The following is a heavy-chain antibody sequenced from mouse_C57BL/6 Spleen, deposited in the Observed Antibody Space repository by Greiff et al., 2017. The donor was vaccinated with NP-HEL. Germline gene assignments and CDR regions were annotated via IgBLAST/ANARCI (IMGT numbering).Heavy chain of an antibody. Sequence: EVQLQQSGPELVKPGASVKISCKASGYTFTDYYMNWVKQSHGKSLEWIGDINPNNGGTSYNQKFKGKATLTVDKSSSTAYMELRSLTSEDSAVYYFASGYYYFDYWGQGTTLTVSS. V-gene: IGHV1-26*01. J-gene: IGHJ2*01. CDR2: INPNNGGT. CDR1: GYTFTDYY. D-gene: IGHD2-14*01. CDR3: ASGYYYFDY.